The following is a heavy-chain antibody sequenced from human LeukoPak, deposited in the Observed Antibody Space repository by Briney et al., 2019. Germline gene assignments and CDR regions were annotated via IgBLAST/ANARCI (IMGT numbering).Heavy chain of an antibody. CDR2: ISHRGST. CDR1: GDYINNGGHY. V-gene: IGHV4-30-2*01. D-gene: IGHD1-26*01. CDR3: ARSEDSGSYFSFDY. J-gene: IGHJ4*02. Sequence: SETLSLTCSVSGDYINNGGHYWSWIRQPPGKTLEYIGYISHRGSTYYNPSLKSRLTISVDGSRNQFSLKLRSVTAADTAVYYCARSEDSGSYFSFDYWGQGTLVAVSS.